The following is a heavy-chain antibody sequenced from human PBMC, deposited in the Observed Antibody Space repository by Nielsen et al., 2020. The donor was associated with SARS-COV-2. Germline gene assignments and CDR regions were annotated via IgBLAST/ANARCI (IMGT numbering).Heavy chain of an antibody. CDR3: ARGTGEDY. CDR2: ISAYNGNR. J-gene: IGHJ4*02. CDR1: GYTFTNYG. V-gene: IGHV1-18*01. Sequence: SVKVSCKASGYTFTNYGISWVRQAPGQGLEWMGWISAYNGNRNYVQKFQGRVTMTTDTSTNTAYMELRSLKSDDTAVYYCARGTGEDYWGQGTLVTVSS. D-gene: IGHD1-26*01.